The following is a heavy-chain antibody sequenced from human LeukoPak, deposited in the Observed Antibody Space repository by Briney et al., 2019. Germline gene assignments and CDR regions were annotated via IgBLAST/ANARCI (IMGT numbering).Heavy chain of an antibody. D-gene: IGHD3-22*01. CDR3: TTLGYHLDS. J-gene: IGHJ4*02. CDR2: FAGSDTTK. CDR1: GFTFSNYW. Sequence: GGSLRLSCAASGFTFSNYWMNWVRQAPGKGLEWVAYFAGSDTTKYYADSVRGRFTISRDNAKKSLYLQMNSLRAEDTALYYCTTLGYHLDSWGQGTLVTVSS. V-gene: IGHV3-48*04.